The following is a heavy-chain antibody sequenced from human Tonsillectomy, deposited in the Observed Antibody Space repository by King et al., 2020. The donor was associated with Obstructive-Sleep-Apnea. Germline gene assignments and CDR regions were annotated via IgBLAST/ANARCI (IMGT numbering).Heavy chain of an antibody. D-gene: IGHD6-13*01. CDR2: IYPGDSDT. J-gene: IGHJ3*02. CDR3: ARGDSSSWYGGHAFDM. Sequence: VQLVESGAEVKKPGESLTISCKGSGYSFTNYWIGWVRQMPGNGLEWMGIIYPGDSDTRYSPSFQGQVTISADKSISTAYLQWSSLRASDTAMYYCARGDSSSWYGGHAFDMWGQGTMVTVSS. CDR1: GYSFTNYW. V-gene: IGHV5-51*01.